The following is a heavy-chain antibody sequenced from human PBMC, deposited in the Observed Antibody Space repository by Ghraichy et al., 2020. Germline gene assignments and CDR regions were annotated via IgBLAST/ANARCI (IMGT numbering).Heavy chain of an antibody. D-gene: IGHD3-22*01. CDR1: GFTFSSYG. CDR2: ISYDGSNK. J-gene: IGHJ4*02. Sequence: GGSLRLSCAASGFTFSSYGMHWVRQAPGKGLEWVAVISYDGSNKYYADSVKGRFTISRDNSKNTLYLQMNSLRAEDTAVYYCAKSSRYDSSGYYYYWGQGTLVTVSS. V-gene: IGHV3-30*18. CDR3: AKSSRYDSSGYYYY.